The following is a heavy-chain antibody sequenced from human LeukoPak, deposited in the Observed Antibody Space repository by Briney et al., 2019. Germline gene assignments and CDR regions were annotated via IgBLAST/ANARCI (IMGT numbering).Heavy chain of an antibody. J-gene: IGHJ4*02. D-gene: IGHD4-23*01. Sequence: ASVKVSCKASGGTFISYAMHWVRQAPGQRLEWMGWINAGNGNTKYSQKFQGRVTITRDTSASTAYMELSSLRSEDTAVYYCAREHPNGGGLPGDYWGQGTLVTVSS. CDR3: AREHPNGGGLPGDY. V-gene: IGHV1-3*01. CDR1: GGTFISYA. CDR2: INAGNGNT.